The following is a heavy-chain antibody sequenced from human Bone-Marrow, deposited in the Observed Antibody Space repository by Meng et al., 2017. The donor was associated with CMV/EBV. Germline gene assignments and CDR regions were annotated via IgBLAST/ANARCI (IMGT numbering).Heavy chain of an antibody. CDR2: INPNSGGT. D-gene: IGHD2-2*01. J-gene: IGHJ5*02. Sequence: ASVKVSCKASGYTFTGYYMHWVRQAPGQGLEWMGWINPNSGGTNYAQKFQGRVTMTRDTSISTAYMELSRLRSDDTAVYYCARGRYCSSTSCHFPFDPWGQGTRVTVSS. V-gene: IGHV1-2*02. CDR3: ARGRYCSSTSCHFPFDP. CDR1: GYTFTGYY.